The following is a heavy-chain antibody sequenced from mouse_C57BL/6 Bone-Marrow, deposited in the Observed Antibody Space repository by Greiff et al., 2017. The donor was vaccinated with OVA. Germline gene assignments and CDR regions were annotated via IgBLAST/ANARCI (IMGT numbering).Heavy chain of an antibody. V-gene: IGHV5-2*01. CDR2: INSDGGST. CDR3: ARFTKGYFDV. Sequence: EVMLVESGGGLVQPGESLKLSCESHEYDFPSHDMYWVRKTPEKRLELVAAINSDGGSTYYPDPMERRFIISRDNTKQTLYLQMSSLRSEDTALYYCARFTKGYFDVWGTGTTVTVSS. CDR1: EYDFPSHD. J-gene: IGHJ1*03.